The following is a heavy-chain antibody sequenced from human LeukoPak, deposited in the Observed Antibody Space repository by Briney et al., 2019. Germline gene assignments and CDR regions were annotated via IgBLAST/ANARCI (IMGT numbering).Heavy chain of an antibody. CDR3: ARETVVRGTYDFWGGPGYNWFDP. CDR1: GGSISSGDYY. Sequence: SETLSLTCTVSGGSISSGDYYWSWIRQPPGKGLEWIGYIYYSGSTYYNPSLKSRVTISVDTSKNQFSLKLSSVTAADTAVYYCARETVVRGTYDFWGGPGYNWFDPWGQGTLVTVSS. CDR2: IYYSGST. D-gene: IGHD3-3*01. J-gene: IGHJ5*02. V-gene: IGHV4-30-4*01.